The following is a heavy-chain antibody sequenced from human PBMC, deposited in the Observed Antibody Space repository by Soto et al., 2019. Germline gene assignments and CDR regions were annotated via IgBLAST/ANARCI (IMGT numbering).Heavy chain of an antibody. CDR1: GFTFSSYG. CDR3: AKVFAAGTPFVGYYYGMDV. V-gene: IGHV3-30*18. CDR2: ISYDGSNK. D-gene: IGHD6-13*01. Sequence: GGSLRLSCAASGFTFSSYGMHWVRQAPGKGLEWVAVISYDGSNKYYADSVKGRFTISRDNSKNTLYLQMNSLRAEDTAVYYCAKVFAAGTPFVGYYYGMDVWGQGTTVTVSS. J-gene: IGHJ6*02.